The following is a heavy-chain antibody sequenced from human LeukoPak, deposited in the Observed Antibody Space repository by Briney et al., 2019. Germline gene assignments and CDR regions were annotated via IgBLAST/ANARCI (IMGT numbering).Heavy chain of an antibody. CDR3: AKARRAMVRGDHFDY. J-gene: IGHJ4*02. D-gene: IGHD3-10*01. Sequence: GGSLRLSCAASGFTFSSYAMSWVRQAPGKGLEWVSAISGSGGSTYYADSVKGRFTISRDNSKNTLYLQMNSLRAEDTAVYYCAKARRAMVRGDHFDYWGQGTLVTVSS. CDR1: GFTFSSYA. CDR2: ISGSGGST. V-gene: IGHV3-23*01.